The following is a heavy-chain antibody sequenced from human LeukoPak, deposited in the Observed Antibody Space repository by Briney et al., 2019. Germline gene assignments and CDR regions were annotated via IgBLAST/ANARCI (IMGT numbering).Heavy chain of an antibody. D-gene: IGHD2-15*01. CDR3: AIGYCRGGSCDDEPGDAFDI. J-gene: IGHJ3*02. CDR2: INPNSGGT. V-gene: IGHV1-2*02. Sequence: ASVKVSCKASGYTFTGYYMHWVRQAPGQGLEWMGWINPNSGGTNYAQKFQGRVTMTRDMSTSTVYMELSSLRAEDTAVYYCAIGYCRGGSCDDEPGDAFDIWGQGTVVAVSS. CDR1: GYTFTGYY.